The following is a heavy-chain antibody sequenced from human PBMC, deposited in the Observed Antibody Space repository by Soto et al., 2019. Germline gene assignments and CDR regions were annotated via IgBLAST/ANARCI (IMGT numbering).Heavy chain of an antibody. J-gene: IGHJ6*02. Sequence: ASVKVSCKASGYTFTSYGISWVRRAPGQGLEWMGWISAYNGNTNYAQKLQGRVTMTTDTSTSTAYMELRSLRSDDTAVYYCAREGYCISTSCRHYDYYGMDVWGQGTTVTVSS. CDR2: ISAYNGNT. CDR3: AREGYCISTSCRHYDYYGMDV. D-gene: IGHD2-2*01. CDR1: GYTFTSYG. V-gene: IGHV1-18*01.